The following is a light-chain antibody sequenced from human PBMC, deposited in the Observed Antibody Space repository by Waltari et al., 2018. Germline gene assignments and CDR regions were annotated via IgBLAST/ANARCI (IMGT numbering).Light chain of an antibody. Sequence: DIQLTQSPSSLSASVGDRVIITCRASQPISIYLNWYQQKPGKAPNLLIYAATILQSGVPSRFSGSGSGRDFSLTISSLQPEDFAIYYCQQSIGNTRTFGQGTRLEIK. CDR1: QPISIY. V-gene: IGKV1-39*01. J-gene: IGKJ2*02. CDR3: QQSIGNTRT. CDR2: AAT.